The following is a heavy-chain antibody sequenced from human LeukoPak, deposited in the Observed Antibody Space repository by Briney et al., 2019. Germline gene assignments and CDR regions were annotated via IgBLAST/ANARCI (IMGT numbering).Heavy chain of an antibody. Sequence: ASVKVSCKASGYTFTSYGISWVRQAPGQGLEWMGWISVYNGNTNYAQKFQGRVTMTTDTSTSTAYMEVRGLRSDDTAVYYCAREEANWGSPFDSWGQGTLVTVSS. CDR1: GYTFTSYG. D-gene: IGHD7-27*01. V-gene: IGHV1-18*01. CDR3: AREEANWGSPFDS. J-gene: IGHJ4*02. CDR2: ISVYNGNT.